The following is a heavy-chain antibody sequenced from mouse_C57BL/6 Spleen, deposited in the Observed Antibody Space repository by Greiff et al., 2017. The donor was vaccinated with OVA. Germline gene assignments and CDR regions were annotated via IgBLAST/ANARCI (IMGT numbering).Heavy chain of an antibody. V-gene: IGHV1-66*01. D-gene: IGHD1-1*01. Sequence: QVHVKQSGPELVKPGASVKISCKASGYSFTSYYIHWVKQRPGQGLEWIGWIYPGSGNTKYNEKFKGKATLTADTSSSTAYMQLSSLTSEDSAVYYCARGGNYGSNFDYWGQGTTLTVSS. CDR1: GYSFTSYY. CDR2: IYPGSGNT. J-gene: IGHJ2*01. CDR3: ARGGNYGSNFDY.